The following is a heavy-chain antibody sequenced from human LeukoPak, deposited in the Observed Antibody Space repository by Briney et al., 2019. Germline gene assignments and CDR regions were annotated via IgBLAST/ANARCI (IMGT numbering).Heavy chain of an antibody. CDR1: GFSFSSYW. CDR3: ARDSGSAYYYGSGTYYYDAFDF. J-gene: IGHJ3*01. Sequence: GGSLRLSCTVSGFSFSSYWMTWVRQAPGKGLEGVANIRQDESGKYYVDSVKGRFTISRDNAKNSLYLQMNRLRAVDTAVYYCARDSGSAYYYGSGTYYYDAFDFWGQGTTVTVSS. D-gene: IGHD3-10*01. V-gene: IGHV3-7*01. CDR2: IRQDESGK.